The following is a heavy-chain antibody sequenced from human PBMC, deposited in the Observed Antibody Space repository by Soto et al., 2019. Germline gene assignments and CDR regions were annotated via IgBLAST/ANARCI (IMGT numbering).Heavy chain of an antibody. D-gene: IGHD6-19*01. Sequence: ASVKVSCKASGYTFTSYAMHWVRQAPGQRLEWMGWINAGNGNTKYSQKFQGRVTITRDTSASTAYMELSSLRSEDTAVYYCASQYSSGWYSGALTDYWGQGTLVTVSS. V-gene: IGHV1-3*01. J-gene: IGHJ4*02. CDR2: INAGNGNT. CDR3: ASQYSSGWYSGALTDY. CDR1: GYTFTSYA.